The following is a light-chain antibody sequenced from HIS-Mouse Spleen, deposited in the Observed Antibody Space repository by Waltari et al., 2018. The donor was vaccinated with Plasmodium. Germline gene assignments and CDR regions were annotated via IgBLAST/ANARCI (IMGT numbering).Light chain of an antibody. CDR1: ALPNKS. CDR3: YSTDSSGNHRV. CDR2: EDS. V-gene: IGLV3-10*01. Sequence: SYELTQPPSVSVSPGQTARITCSGHALPNKSAYWYQKKSGQAPVLVIYEDSKRPSGIPERFSGSSSGTMATLTISGAQVEDEADYYCYSTDSSGNHRVFGGGTKLTVL. J-gene: IGLJ3*02.